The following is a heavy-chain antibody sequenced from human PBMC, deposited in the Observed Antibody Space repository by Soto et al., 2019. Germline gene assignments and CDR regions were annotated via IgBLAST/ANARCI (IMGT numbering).Heavy chain of an antibody. CDR3: ARIKAAASHTFDY. V-gene: IGHV5-51*01. CDR1: GYSFTSYW. D-gene: IGHD6-13*01. J-gene: IGHJ4*02. Sequence: GESLKISCKGSGYSFTSYWIGWVRQMTGKGLEWMGIIYPGDSDTRYSPSFQGRVTISADKSISTAYLQWSSLKASDTAMYYCARIKAAASHTFDYWGQGTLVTVSS. CDR2: IYPGDSDT.